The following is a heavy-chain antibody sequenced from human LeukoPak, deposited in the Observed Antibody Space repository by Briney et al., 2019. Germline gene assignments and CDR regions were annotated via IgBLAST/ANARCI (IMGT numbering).Heavy chain of an antibody. V-gene: IGHV1-8*01. D-gene: IGHD5-12*01. Sequence: ASVKASCKASGYTFTSYDINWVRQATGQGLEWMGWMSPDSGYTGYAQTFQGRVTLTRNTSVSTAFMELSSLRSEDTALYYCEIYTGYDSFWGQGTLVTVSS. CDR2: MSPDSGYT. CDR3: EIYTGYDSF. J-gene: IGHJ4*02. CDR1: GYTFTSYD.